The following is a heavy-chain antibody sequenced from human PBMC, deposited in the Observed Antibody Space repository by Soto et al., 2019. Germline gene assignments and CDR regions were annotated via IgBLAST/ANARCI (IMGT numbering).Heavy chain of an antibody. CDR1: GYTFTSYG. Sequence: ASVKVSCKASGYTFTSYGISWVRQAPGQGLEWMGWISAYNGNTNYAQKLQGRVTMTTGTSTSTAYMELRSLRSDDTAVYYCARDSATMVRGVSPFYGMDVWGQGTTVTVSS. D-gene: IGHD3-10*01. CDR2: ISAYNGNT. V-gene: IGHV1-18*01. CDR3: ARDSATMVRGVSPFYGMDV. J-gene: IGHJ6*02.